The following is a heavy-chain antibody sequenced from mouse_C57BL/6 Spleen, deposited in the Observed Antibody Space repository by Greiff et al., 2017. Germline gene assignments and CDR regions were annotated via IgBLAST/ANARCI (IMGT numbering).Heavy chain of an antibody. V-gene: IGHV1-19*01. Sequence: EVQLQQSGPVLVKPGASVKMSCKASGYTFTDYYMNWVKQSHGKSLEWIGVINPYNGGTSYNQKFKGKATLTVDKSSSTAYMELNSLTSEDSAVYYCARVGYDEGYAMDYWGQGTSVTVSS. CDR3: ARVGYDEGYAMDY. CDR1: GYTFTDYY. CDR2: INPYNGGT. J-gene: IGHJ4*01. D-gene: IGHD2-2*01.